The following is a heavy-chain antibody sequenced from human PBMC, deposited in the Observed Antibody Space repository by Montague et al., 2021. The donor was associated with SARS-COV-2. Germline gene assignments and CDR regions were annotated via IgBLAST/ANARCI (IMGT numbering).Heavy chain of an antibody. Sequence: SETLSLTCDVSGGSVSSDNWWTWVRHTPGKGLEWIGEIYHTGKTDSSPSFRGRLTISIDKTKNQFSLILRSLTAADTAVYYLTRRHRRASGGGLDVWGQGTTVTVSS. D-gene: IGHD2-15*01. V-gene: IGHV4-4*02. CDR3: TRRHRRASGGGLDV. CDR1: GGSVSSDNW. CDR2: IYHTGKT. J-gene: IGHJ6*02.